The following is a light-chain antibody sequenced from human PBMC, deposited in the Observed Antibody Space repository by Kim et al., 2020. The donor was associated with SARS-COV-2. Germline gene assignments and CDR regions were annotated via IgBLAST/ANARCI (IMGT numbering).Light chain of an antibody. CDR1: SSNIGAGYD. CDR3: QSYDHSLSDV. V-gene: IGLV1-40*01. CDR2: GNT. J-gene: IGLJ1*01. Sequence: GQRVIISCTGSSSNIGAGYDVHWYQQLPGTAPNLLIYGNTNRPSGVPDRFSGSRSGTSASLAITGLQAEDEAHYYCQSYDHSLSDVFGTGTKVTVL.